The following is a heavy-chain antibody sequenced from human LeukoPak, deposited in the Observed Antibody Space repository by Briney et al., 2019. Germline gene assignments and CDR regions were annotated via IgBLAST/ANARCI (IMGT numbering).Heavy chain of an antibody. D-gene: IGHD3-16*01. V-gene: IGHV1-18*01. J-gene: IGHJ5*02. CDR1: GYSFSNHG. Sequence: GASVKVSCKTSGYSFSNHGISWVRQAPGQGLEWMGWIAGYNDNPKYSQKFQGRVTMTRGTSTSTAYMELRSLRSDDTAVYYCARELGIRFGPWGQGTLVIVSS. CDR3: ARELGIRFGP. CDR2: IAGYNDNP.